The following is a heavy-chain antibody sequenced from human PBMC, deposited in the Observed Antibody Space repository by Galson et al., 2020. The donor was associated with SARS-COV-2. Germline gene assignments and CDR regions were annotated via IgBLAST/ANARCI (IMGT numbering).Heavy chain of an antibody. Sequence: GESLKISCAASGFSFRTSGMHWVRQAPGKGLEWVAVTWYGGSFIYYADSVKGRFTMSRDDSTNTVYLEMNGLRADDTAIYYCARGCGLSSPPAHYDDTSVYFAEYFQDWGLGNLVTVSS. CDR2: TWYGGSFI. D-gene: IGHD3-22*01. CDR1: GFSFRTSG. CDR3: ARGCGLSSPPAHYDDTSVYFAEYFQD. V-gene: IGHV3-33*01. J-gene: IGHJ1*01.